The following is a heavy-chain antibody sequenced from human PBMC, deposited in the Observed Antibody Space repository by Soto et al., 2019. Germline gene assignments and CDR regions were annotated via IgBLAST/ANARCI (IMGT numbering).Heavy chain of an antibody. CDR1: GFTFISYV. Sequence: GGSLRLSCAASGFTFISYVMSWVRQATGKGLEWVSTITGSDGRTYYADSVKGRFTISRDNSKNMLYLQMNSLRVEDTAIYYCAKILRAEYDMIFDHWGQGTLVTVSS. CDR2: ITGSDGRT. V-gene: IGHV3-23*01. J-gene: IGHJ4*02. D-gene: IGHD3-9*01. CDR3: AKILRAEYDMIFDH.